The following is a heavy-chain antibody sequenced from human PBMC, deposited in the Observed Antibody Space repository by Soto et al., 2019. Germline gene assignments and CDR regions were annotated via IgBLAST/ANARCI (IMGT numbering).Heavy chain of an antibody. CDR2: ISYDGSNK. CDR1: GFTFSSYA. V-gene: IGHV3-30-3*01. CDR3: ARDLGYYYDSSGYPGRFDY. Sequence: VGSLRLSCAASGFTFSSYAMHWVRQAPGKGLEWVAVISYDGSNKYYADSVKGRFTISRDNSKNTLYLQMNSLRAEDTAVYYCARDLGYYYDSSGYPGRFDYWGQGTLVTVSS. J-gene: IGHJ4*02. D-gene: IGHD3-22*01.